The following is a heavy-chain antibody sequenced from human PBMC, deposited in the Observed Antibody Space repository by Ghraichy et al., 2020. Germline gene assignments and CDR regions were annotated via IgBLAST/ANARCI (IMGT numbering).Heavy chain of an antibody. Sequence: SQTLSLTCAISGDSVSSNSAAWNWIRQSPSRGLEWLGRTYYRSKWYNDYAVSVKSRITINPDTSKNQFSLQLNSVTPEDTAVYYCARGGYCSSTSCYGTFYYYYYMDVWGKGTTVTVSS. V-gene: IGHV6-1*01. CDR2: TYYRSKWYN. D-gene: IGHD2-2*01. J-gene: IGHJ6*03. CDR3: ARGGYCSSTSCYGTFYYYYYMDV. CDR1: GDSVSSNSAA.